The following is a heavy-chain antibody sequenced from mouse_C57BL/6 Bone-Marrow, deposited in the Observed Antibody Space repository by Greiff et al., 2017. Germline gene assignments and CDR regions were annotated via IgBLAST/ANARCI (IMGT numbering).Heavy chain of an antibody. Sequence: VMLVESGPGLVAPSQSLSITCTVSGFSLTSYAISWVRQPPGKGLEWLGVIWTGGGTNYNSALKSRLSISKDNSKSQVFLKMNSLQTDDTARYYCARIYSNYGFYYAMDYWGQGTSVTVSS. CDR2: IWTGGGT. J-gene: IGHJ4*01. CDR1: GFSLTSYA. V-gene: IGHV2-9-1*01. D-gene: IGHD2-5*01. CDR3: ARIYSNYGFYYAMDY.